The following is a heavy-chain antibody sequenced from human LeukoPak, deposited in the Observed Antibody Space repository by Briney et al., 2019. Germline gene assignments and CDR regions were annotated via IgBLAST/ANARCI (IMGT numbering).Heavy chain of an antibody. J-gene: IGHJ4*02. D-gene: IGHD3-22*01. Sequence: PGGSLRLSCAASGFTFSTYAMSWVRQAPGKGLEWVSGISGSGGSRYYADSVKGRFTISRDNSKNTLYLQMNSLRGEDTAAYYCAKDRNYYDSSGYYGFDYWGQGTRVTVSS. CDR3: AKDRNYYDSSGYYGFDY. CDR1: GFTFSTYA. CDR2: ISGSGGSR. V-gene: IGHV3-23*01.